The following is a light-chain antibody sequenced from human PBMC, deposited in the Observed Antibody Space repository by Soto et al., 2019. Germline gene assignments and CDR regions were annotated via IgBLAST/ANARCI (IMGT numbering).Light chain of an antibody. CDR3: QQRSNWRVT. CDR1: QSIRSY. CDR2: GAS. J-gene: IGKJ4*01. V-gene: IGKV3-11*01. Sequence: EIVLTQSPATLSLSPGDSATLSCRASQSIRSYLAWYQQKRGQAPRLLIYGASTRATGIPARFSGSGSGTDFTLTISSLEPEDIAVYYCQQRSNWRVTFGGGTKVDIK.